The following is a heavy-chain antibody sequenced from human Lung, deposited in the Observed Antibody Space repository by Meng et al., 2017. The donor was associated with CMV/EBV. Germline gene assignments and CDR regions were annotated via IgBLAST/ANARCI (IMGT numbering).Heavy chain of an antibody. Sequence: GESLKISCVASGFSFSTSAVHWVRQAPDKGLEWGAVISFVGTNKYYGEFVKGRFTVSRENSQNTMYLQMNRMRTEDTAMYYCAGGSKIYFGSEWYGHFGRHFYSRGDWGQGTMVTVSS. D-gene: IGHD3-3*01. CDR3: AGGSKIYFGSEWYGHFGRHFYSRGD. J-gene: IGHJ1*01. CDR2: ISFVGTNK. CDR1: GFSFSTSA. V-gene: IGHV3-30*01.